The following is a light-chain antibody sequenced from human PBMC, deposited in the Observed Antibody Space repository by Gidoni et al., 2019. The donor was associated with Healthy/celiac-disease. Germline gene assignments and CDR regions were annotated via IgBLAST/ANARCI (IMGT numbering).Light chain of an antibody. V-gene: IGKV1-33*01. CDR2: DAS. J-gene: IGKJ4*01. CDR3: QQYDNLLT. Sequence: DPVSITCQASQDISNYLNWYQQKPGKAPKLLIYDASNLETGVPSRFSGSGSGTDFTFTISSLQPEDIATYYCQQYDNLLTFGRGTKVEIK. CDR1: QDISNY.